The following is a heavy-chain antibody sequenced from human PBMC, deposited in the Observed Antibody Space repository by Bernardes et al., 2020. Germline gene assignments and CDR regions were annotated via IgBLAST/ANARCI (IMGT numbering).Heavy chain of an antibody. CDR1: GFTFSSYW. V-gene: IGHV3-7*03. CDR3: ARSAGMDV. CDR2: IKQDGSEK. J-gene: IGHJ6*02. Sequence: GGSLRLSCAASGFTFSSYWMSWVRQAPGKGLEWVANIKQDGSEKYYVDSVKGRFTISRDNAKNLVFLQMNSLRAGDTAVFYCARSAGMDVWGQGTMVTVSS.